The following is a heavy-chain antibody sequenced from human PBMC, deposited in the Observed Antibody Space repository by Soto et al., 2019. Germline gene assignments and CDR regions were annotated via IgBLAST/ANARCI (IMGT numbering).Heavy chain of an antibody. CDR1: GGSFSGYY. V-gene: IGHV4-34*01. D-gene: IGHD1-26*01. Sequence: QVQLQQWGAGLLKPSETLSLTCAVYGGSFSGYYWSWIRQPPGKGLEWIGEIKHSGSTNYNPSLKSRVTISVDTSKNQFSLKLSSVTAADTAVYYCARKKARFHYYRYFDYWGQGTLVTVSS. J-gene: IGHJ4*02. CDR2: IKHSGST. CDR3: ARKKARFHYYRYFDY.